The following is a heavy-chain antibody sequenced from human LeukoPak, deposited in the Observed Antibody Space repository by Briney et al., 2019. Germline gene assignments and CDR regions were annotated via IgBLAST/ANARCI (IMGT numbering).Heavy chain of an antibody. Sequence: PSETLSLTCIVSGGSISSSTYYWGWIRQPPGKGLEWIGTIYYSGSTYYNPSLKSRVTISVDTSKNQFSLKLSSVTAADTAVYYCARLPSGGSLGAFDIWGQGTMATVSS. CDR3: ARLPSGGSLGAFDI. V-gene: IGHV4-39*01. CDR1: GGSISSSTYY. J-gene: IGHJ3*02. CDR2: IYYSGST. D-gene: IGHD2-15*01.